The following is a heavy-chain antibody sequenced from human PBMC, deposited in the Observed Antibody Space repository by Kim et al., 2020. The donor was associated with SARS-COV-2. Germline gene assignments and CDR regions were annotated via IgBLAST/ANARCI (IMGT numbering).Heavy chain of an antibody. CDR3: AQTRRGSNFQGKNFYYMDV. Sequence: SGPTLVKYTQTLTLTCSFSGFSLNTDGMSVTWIRQPPGKALEWLARIDWDGDEFYDTLLRARLTVSMDTSRTHVVLIMTNMDPVDTATYYCAQTRRGSNFQGKNFYYMDVWGKGTTVTVSS. D-gene: IGHD1-26*01. V-gene: IGHV2-70*12. CDR1: GFSLNTDGMS. J-gene: IGHJ6*03. CDR2: IDWDGDE.